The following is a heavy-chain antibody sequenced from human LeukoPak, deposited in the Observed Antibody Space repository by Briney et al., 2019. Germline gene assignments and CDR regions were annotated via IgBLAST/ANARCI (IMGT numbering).Heavy chain of an antibody. J-gene: IGHJ3*02. CDR1: GGSISSSSYY. V-gene: IGHV4-39*07. CDR2: IYYSGST. Sequence: PSETLSLTCTVSGGSISSSSYYWGWIRQPPGKGLEWIGSIYYSGSTYYNPSLKSRVTISVDTSKNQFSLKLSSVAAADTAVYYCARVRRPRDAFDIWGQGTMVTVSS. CDR3: ARVRRPRDAFDI.